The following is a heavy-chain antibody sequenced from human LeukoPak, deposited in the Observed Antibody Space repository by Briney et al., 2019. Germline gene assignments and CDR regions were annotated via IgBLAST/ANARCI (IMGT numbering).Heavy chain of an antibody. CDR2: ISAYNGNT. D-gene: IGHD5-18*01. CDR3: ARDQDGRGYSYGLFDP. J-gene: IGHJ5*02. Sequence: ASVKVSCKASAYTFATYGISWVRQAPGQGLEWMGWISAYNGNTNYAQKLQGRVTMTTDTSTSTAYMELRSLRSDDAAVYYCARDQDGRGYSYGLFDPWGQGTLVTVSS. V-gene: IGHV1-18*01. CDR1: AYTFATYG.